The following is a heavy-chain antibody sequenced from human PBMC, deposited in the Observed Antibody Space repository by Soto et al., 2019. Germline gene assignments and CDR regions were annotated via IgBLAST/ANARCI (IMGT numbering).Heavy chain of an antibody. J-gene: IGHJ3*01. V-gene: IGHV2-5*02. CDR3: AHNIGGDYVYGFDF. CDR2: VYGDGDK. Sequence: QIALKESGPTLVKPTQTLTLTCTFSGISLTTSGEGVGWVRQPPGKGLEWVALVYGDGDKRYLTSLKSRLTITKDTSKNQVGLTMTNMDPVDTGTYFCAHNIGGDYVYGFDFWGQGTKVTVSS. CDR1: GISLTTSGEG. D-gene: IGHD3-16*01.